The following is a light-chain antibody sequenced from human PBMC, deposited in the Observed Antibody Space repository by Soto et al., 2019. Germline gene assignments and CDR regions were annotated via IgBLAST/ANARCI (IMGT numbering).Light chain of an antibody. CDR3: SSYTSSNTEV. CDR2: DVS. CDR1: SSNVGAYNY. J-gene: IGLJ1*01. Sequence: QSVLTQPASVSGSPGQSITISCTGTSSNVGAYNYVSWYQHHPGKAPKLIIYDVSDRPSGVSNRFSASKSGSTASLTISGLQAEDEADYYCSSYTSSNTEVFGTGTRSPS. V-gene: IGLV2-14*03.